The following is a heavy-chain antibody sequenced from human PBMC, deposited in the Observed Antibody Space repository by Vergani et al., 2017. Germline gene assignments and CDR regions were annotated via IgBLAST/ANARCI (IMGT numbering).Heavy chain of an antibody. Sequence: EVQLVESGGGLVKPGGSLRLSCAASGFTFSNAWMSWVRQATGKGWEWVGRTKSKTDGGTTDYAAPVIGRFTISRDDSKNTLYLQMNSLKTDDTAVYYCTTGRGWGQSSPWYFDLWGRGTLVTVSS. D-gene: IGHD3-16*01. CDR2: TKSKTDGGTT. CDR3: TTGRGWGQSSPWYFDL. J-gene: IGHJ2*01. V-gene: IGHV3-15*01. CDR1: GFTFSNAW.